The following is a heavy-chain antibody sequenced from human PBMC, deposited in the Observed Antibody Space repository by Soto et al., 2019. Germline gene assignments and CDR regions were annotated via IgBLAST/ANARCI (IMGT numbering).Heavy chain of an antibody. CDR3: AKHRSLGHSISWYEY. CDR2: IYPGDSDT. V-gene: IGHV5-51*01. Sequence: PGESLRISCKGSGYSFTNYWIGWVRQMPGKGLEWMGIIYPGDSDTRYSPSFQGQVIISVDKSISTAYLQWSSLKASDTAMYFCAKHRSLGHSISWYEYWGQGTLVTASS. D-gene: IGHD6-13*01. J-gene: IGHJ4*02. CDR1: GYSFTNYW.